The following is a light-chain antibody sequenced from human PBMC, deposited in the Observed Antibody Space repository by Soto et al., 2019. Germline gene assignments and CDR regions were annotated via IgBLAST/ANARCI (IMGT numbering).Light chain of an antibody. CDR1: SSDVGGYNY. CDR2: EVS. V-gene: IGLV2-14*01. J-gene: IGLJ1*01. CDR3: SSYTRSSTLYV. Sequence: QSALTQPASVSGSPGQSITISCTGTSSDVGGYNYVCWYKQHPGKAPQLMIYEVSNRPSGVSDRFSGSRSGNTASLTISGLQAEDEADYYCSSYTRSSTLYVFGTGTKLTVL.